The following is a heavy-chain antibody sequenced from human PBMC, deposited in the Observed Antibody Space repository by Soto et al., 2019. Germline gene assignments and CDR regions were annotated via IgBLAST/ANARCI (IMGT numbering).Heavy chain of an antibody. CDR2: ITTLTGHT. CDR1: GYSFTNYL. J-gene: IGHJ4*02. V-gene: IGHV1-18*01. D-gene: IGHD2-2*01. Sequence: ASVKVSCKTSGYSFTNYLINWARQAPGQGLEWMGWITTLTGHTMVAQKFQGRLTLTTDTSTDTAFMELMSLRSDDTAMYFCARDIHISTPHYSDNRGKGTPVTVSS. CDR3: ARDIHISTPHYSDN.